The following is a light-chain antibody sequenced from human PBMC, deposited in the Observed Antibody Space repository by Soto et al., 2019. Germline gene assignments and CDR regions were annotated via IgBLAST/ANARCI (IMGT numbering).Light chain of an antibody. CDR2: GAS. J-gene: IGKJ1*01. Sequence: QSPGTLSLSTGDTATLSLRASQSVSSYLAWYQLKPGQAPRLLIYGASTRATGIPARFSGSGSGTEFTLTISSLQSEDFAVYYCQQYNNWRTFGQGTKVDIK. CDR3: QQYNNWRT. V-gene: IGKV3-15*01. CDR1: QSVSSY.